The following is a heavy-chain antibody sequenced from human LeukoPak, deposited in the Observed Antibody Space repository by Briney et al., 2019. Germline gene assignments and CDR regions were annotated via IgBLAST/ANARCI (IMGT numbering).Heavy chain of an antibody. J-gene: IGHJ2*01. D-gene: IGHD3-10*01. CDR1: GGSFSGYY. V-gene: IGHV4-34*01. CDR2: INHSGST. CDR3: ARGLITMVRDLGAHGDRYFDL. Sequence: SETLSLTCAVYGGSFSGYYWSWIRQPPGKGLEWIGEINHSGSTNYNPSLKSRVTISVDTSKNQFSLKLSSVTAADTAVYYCARGLITMVRDLGAHGDRYFDLWGRGTLVTVSS.